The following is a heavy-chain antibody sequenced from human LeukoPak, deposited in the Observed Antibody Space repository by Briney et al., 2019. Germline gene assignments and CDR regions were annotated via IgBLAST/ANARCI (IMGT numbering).Heavy chain of an antibody. D-gene: IGHD4-17*01. J-gene: IGHJ4*02. CDR1: GNYW. CDR2: INSDGSWT. V-gene: IGHV3-74*01. CDR3: ALDYGDYALDY. Sequence: QPGGSLRLSCAASGNYWMHWVRQVPGKGLVWVSHINSDGSWTSYADSVKGRFTISKDNSKNTLYLQMNSLRAEDTAVYYCALDYGDYALDYWGQGTLVTVSS.